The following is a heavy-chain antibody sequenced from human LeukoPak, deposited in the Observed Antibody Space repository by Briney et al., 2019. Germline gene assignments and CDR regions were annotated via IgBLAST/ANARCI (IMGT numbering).Heavy chain of an antibody. CDR2: IKQDGSEK. D-gene: IGHD2-2*01. CDR3: ARDDPDEVVPAAIAADDAFDI. J-gene: IGHJ3*02. V-gene: IGHV3-7*01. CDR1: GFTFSSYW. Sequence: GGSLRLSCVASGFTFSSYWMSWVRQAPGKGLEWVANIKQDGSEKNYVDSVKGRFIISRDDAKNSLFLHMSSLRAEDTAVYYCARDDPDEVVPAAIAADDAFDIWGQGTMVTVSS.